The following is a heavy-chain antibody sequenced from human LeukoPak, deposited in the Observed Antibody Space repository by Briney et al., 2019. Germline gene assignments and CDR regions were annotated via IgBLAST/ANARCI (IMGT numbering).Heavy chain of an antibody. CDR1: GFTFSSYA. Sequence: PGGSLRLSCAASGFTFSSYAMSWVRQAPGKGLEWVSAISGSGGSTYYADSVKGRFTISRDNSKNTLYLQMNSLRAEDTAVYYCAKDLAGGSAVGYYGKDVWGQGTTVTVSS. J-gene: IGHJ6*02. D-gene: IGHD3-16*01. CDR3: AKDLAGGSAVGYYGKDV. V-gene: IGHV3-23*01. CDR2: ISGSGGST.